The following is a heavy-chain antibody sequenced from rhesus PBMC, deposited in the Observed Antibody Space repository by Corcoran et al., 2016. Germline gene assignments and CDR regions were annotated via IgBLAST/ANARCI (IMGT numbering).Heavy chain of an antibody. Sequence: QVQLQESGPGLVKPSETLSLTCAVSGYSIRSGYDWNWIRQPPGKGLEWIGSIGGTLGTTNYNPSLKSRVTISKDTSKNQFSLILSSVTAADTAVYYCGRGNYGVDSWGQGVVVTVSS. CDR1: GYSIRSGYD. V-gene: IGHV4-127*01. CDR3: GRGNYGVDS. CDR2: IGGTLGTT. J-gene: IGHJ6*01.